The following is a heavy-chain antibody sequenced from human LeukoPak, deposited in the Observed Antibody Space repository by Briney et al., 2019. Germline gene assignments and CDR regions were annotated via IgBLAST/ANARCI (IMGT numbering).Heavy chain of an antibody. V-gene: IGHV4-34*01. Sequence: SETLSLTCAVYGGSFSGYYWSWIRQPPGKGLEWIGEINHSGSTNYNPSLKSRVTISVDTSKNQFSLKLSSVTAADTAVYYCARPHYYYDSSGYKGDDALDIWGQGTMVTVSS. CDR3: ARPHYYYDSSGYKGDDALDI. J-gene: IGHJ3*02. CDR2: INHSGST. CDR1: GGSFSGYY. D-gene: IGHD3-22*01.